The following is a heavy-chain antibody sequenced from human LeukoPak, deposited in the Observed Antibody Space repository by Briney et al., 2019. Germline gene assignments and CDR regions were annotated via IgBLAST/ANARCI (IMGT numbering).Heavy chain of an antibody. CDR3: ARLKSSANYYVEAFDI. J-gene: IGHJ3*02. Sequence: GESLKISCEGSGYRFSTYWIGWVRQTPGKGLERMGIIYPDDSDIKYSPSFQGQVTISVDVSINTAYLHWSSLKASDTVMYYCARLKSSANYYVEAFDIWGQGTMVTVSS. CDR1: GYRFSTYW. CDR2: IYPDDSDI. D-gene: IGHD1-26*01. V-gene: IGHV5-51*01.